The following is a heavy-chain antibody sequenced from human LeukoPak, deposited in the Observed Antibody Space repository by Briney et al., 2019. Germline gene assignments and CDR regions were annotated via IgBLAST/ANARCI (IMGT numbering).Heavy chain of an antibody. CDR3: ARSAGGVWGAFDM. CDR1: GGSISSNW. V-gene: IGHV4-4*02. CDR2: IYHSGST. J-gene: IGHJ3*02. D-gene: IGHD1-26*01. Sequence: PSGTLSLTCAVSGGSISSNWWSWVRQPPGKGLEWIGEIYHSGSTNYNLSLKSRVTISIDKSKNQFSLKLSSVTAADTAVYYCARSAGGVWGAFDMWGPGTMVTVSS.